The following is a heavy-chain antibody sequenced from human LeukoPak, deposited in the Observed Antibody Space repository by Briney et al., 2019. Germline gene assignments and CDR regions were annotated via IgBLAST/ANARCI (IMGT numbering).Heavy chain of an antibody. Sequence: SETLSLTCAVYGGSFSGYYWSWIRQPPGKGLEWIGEINHSGSTNYNPSLKSRVTISVDTSKNQFSLKLSSVTAADTAVYYCARQGRDYYYYYYGMDVWGQGTTVTVSS. J-gene: IGHJ6*02. CDR3: ARQGRDYYYYYYGMDV. V-gene: IGHV4-34*01. CDR1: GGSFSGYY. D-gene: IGHD2-21*02. CDR2: INHSGST.